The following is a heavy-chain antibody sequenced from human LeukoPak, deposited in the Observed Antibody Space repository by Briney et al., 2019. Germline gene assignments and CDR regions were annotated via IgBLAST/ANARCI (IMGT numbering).Heavy chain of an antibody. CDR3: SPPRGGY. CDR2: IKQDGSEK. CDR1: GFTFSSYW. V-gene: IGHV3-7*01. Sequence: GGSLRLSCAAPGFTFSSYWMSWVRQAPGKGLEWVANIKQDGSEKYYVDSVKGRFTISRDNAKNSLYLQMNSLRAEDTAVYYCSPPRGGYWGQGTLVTVSS. J-gene: IGHJ4*02.